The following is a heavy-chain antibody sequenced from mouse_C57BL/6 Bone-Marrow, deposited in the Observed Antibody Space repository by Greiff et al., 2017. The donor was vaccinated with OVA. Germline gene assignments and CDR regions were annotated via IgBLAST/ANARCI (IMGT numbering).Heavy chain of an antibody. V-gene: IGHV1-4*01. CDR1: GYTFTSYT. J-gene: IGHJ4*01. Sequence: VQLQQSGAELARPGASVKMSCKASGYTFTSYTMHWVKQRPGQGLEWIGYINPSSGYTKYNQKFKDKATLTADKSSSTAYMQLSSLTSEDSAVYYCARESTVDPGYWGQGTSVTVSS. CDR2: INPSSGYT. CDR3: ARESTVDPGY. D-gene: IGHD1-1*01.